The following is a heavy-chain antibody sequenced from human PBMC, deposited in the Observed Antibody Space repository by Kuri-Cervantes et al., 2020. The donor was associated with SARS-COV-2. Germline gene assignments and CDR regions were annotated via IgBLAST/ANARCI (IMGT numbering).Heavy chain of an antibody. CDR2: ISRTSTYK. D-gene: IGHD3-9*01. Sequence: GESLKISCAASGFTVSSNYMSWVRQAPGKGLEWVSSISRTSTYKHYADSVKGRFSMSRDNAKNSLYLQLESLRVEDTAIYYCARGGSGDSRPSHYDIPDFYYTLDVWGQGTTVTVSS. V-gene: IGHV3-21*06. CDR1: GFTVSSNY. J-gene: IGHJ6*02. CDR3: ARGGSGDSRPSHYDIPDFYYTLDV.